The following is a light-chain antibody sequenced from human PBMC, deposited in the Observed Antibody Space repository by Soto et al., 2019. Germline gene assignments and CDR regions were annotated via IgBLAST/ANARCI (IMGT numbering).Light chain of an antibody. CDR1: SSDVGGYNY. V-gene: IGLV2-14*01. J-gene: IGLJ1*01. CDR2: DVS. Sequence: SALTPPASVSGSPGQSITLSCTGTSSDVGGYNYVSWYQQHPGKAPKLMIYDVSNRPSGLSNRFSGSKSGNTASLTISGLQAEDEADYYCSSYTSGSTFYVFGTGTKVTVL. CDR3: SSYTSGSTFYV.